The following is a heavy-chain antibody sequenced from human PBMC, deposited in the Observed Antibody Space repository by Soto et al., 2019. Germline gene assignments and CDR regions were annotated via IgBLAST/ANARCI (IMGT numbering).Heavy chain of an antibody. CDR2: IFYTGVT. Sequence: QVQLQESGPGLVKPSETLSLTCSVSGGSVSNASFYWTWIRQVPGTGLEYIGYIFYTGVTNYNPSLSSRVTISLDTSKNHVSLKLNSMTAADTAVYYCVRVLDSSWYADLWGRGTLVTVSS. CDR1: GGSVSNASFY. CDR3: VRVLDSSWYADL. D-gene: IGHD3-22*01. V-gene: IGHV4-61*03. J-gene: IGHJ2*01.